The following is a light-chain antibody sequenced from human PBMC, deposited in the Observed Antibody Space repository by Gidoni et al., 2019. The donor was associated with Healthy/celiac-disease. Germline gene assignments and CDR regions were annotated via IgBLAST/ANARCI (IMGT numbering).Light chain of an antibody. CDR3: QQLNSYRYS. J-gene: IGKJ2*03. Sequence: DFQLTQSPSFLSASVGDRVTITCRASQGISSYLAWYQQKPGKAPKLLSYAASTLQSGVPSRFSGSGSGTEFTLTISSLQPEDFATYYCQQLNSYRYSFGQGTKLEIK. CDR2: AAS. V-gene: IGKV1-9*01. CDR1: QGISSY.